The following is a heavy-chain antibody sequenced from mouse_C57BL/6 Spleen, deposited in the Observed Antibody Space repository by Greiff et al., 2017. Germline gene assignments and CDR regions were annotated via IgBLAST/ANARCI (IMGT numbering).Heavy chain of an antibody. D-gene: IGHD2-1*01. J-gene: IGHJ4*01. V-gene: IGHV1-59*01. CDR1: GYTFTSYW. CDR2: IDPSDSYT. CDR3: RNSVYARDY. Sequence: QVQLQQPGAELVRPGASVKLSCKASGYTFTSYWMHWVKQRPGQGLEWIGVIDPSDSYTNYNQKFKGKATLTVDTSTSTAYMQLISLTSEDSAVYYCRNSVYARDYWGQGTSVTVSS.